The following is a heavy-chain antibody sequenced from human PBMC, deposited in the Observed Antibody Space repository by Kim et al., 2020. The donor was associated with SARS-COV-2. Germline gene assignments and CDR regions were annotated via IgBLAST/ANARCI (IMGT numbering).Heavy chain of an antibody. Sequence: SETLSLTCTVSGGSISSGGYYWSWIRQHPGKGLEWIGYIYYSGSTYYNPSLKSRVTISVDTSKNQFSLKLSSVTAADTAVYYCARVRPSYGSGSYYFDYWGQGTLVTVSS. CDR2: IYYSGST. CDR1: GGSISSGGYY. CDR3: ARVRPSYGSGSYYFDY. V-gene: IGHV4-31*03. D-gene: IGHD3-10*01. J-gene: IGHJ4*02.